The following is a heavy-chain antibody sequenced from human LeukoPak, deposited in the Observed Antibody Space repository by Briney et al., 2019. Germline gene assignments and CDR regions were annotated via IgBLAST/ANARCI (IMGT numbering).Heavy chain of an antibody. V-gene: IGHV4-38-2*02. D-gene: IGHD5-18*01. CDR2: IYYSGST. CDR3: ATSSYGYKSWFDP. J-gene: IGHJ5*02. Sequence: SETLSLTCTVSGYSISSGYYWGWIRQPPGKGLEWIGSIYYSGSTYYNPSLKSRVTISVDTSKNQFSLKLSSVTAADTAVYYCATSSYGYKSWFDPWGQGTLVTVSS. CDR1: GYSISSGYY.